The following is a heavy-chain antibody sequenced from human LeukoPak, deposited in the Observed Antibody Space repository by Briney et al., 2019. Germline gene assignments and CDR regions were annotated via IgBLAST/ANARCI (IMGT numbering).Heavy chain of an antibody. CDR1: GGSISSYY. Sequence: SETLSLTCTVSGGSISSYYWSWIRQPPGKGLEWIGYIYYSGSTNYNPSLKSRVTISVDTSKNQFSLKLSSVTAADTAVYYCARAVNMVRGRWRFDPWGQGTLVTVSS. D-gene: IGHD3-10*01. CDR2: IYYSGST. V-gene: IGHV4-59*08. J-gene: IGHJ5*02. CDR3: ARAVNMVRGRWRFDP.